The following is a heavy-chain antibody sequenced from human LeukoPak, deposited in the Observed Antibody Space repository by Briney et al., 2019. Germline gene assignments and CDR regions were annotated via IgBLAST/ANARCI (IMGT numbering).Heavy chain of an antibody. CDR3: ARDRLISYDNSGYHAFDI. CDR2: ISSSSYI. Sequence: GGSLRLSCAASGFTFSSYSMNWVRQAPGKGLEWVSSISSSSYIYYADSVTGRFTISRDNAKNSLYLQMNSLRAEDTALYYCARDRLISYDNSGYHAFDIWGQGTMVTVSS. D-gene: IGHD3-22*01. V-gene: IGHV3-21*04. CDR1: GFTFSSYS. J-gene: IGHJ3*02.